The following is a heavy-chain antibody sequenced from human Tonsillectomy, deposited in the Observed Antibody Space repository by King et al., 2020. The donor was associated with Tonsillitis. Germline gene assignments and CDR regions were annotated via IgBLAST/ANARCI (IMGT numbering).Heavy chain of an antibody. D-gene: IGHD3-22*01. Sequence: VKLRESGRVLVKRSQTLALTCTVSGGSISSAGYYWSWIRQHPGKGLGWIGYIYYSGSTYYNPSLKSLATISLDTSKNQFSLSLTSVTAADTAVYYCARGGYDSSSFHFWGQGTTVTVSS. J-gene: IGHJ3*01. CDR2: IYYSGST. CDR3: ARGGYDSSSFHF. V-gene: IGHV4-31*01. CDR1: GGSISSAGYY.